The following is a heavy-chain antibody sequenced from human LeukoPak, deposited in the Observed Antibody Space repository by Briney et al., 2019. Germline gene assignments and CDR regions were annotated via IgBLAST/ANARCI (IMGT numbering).Heavy chain of an antibody. CDR3: ARGHRVTMVRGVIITARPRGWFDP. Sequence: SETLSLTCAVYGGSFSGYYWSWIRQPPGKGLEWIGEINHSGSTNYNPSLKSRVTIPVDTSKNQFSLKLSSVTAADTAVYYCARGHRVTMVRGVIITARPRGWFDPWGQGTLVTVSS. V-gene: IGHV4-34*01. CDR1: GGSFSGYY. D-gene: IGHD3-10*01. CDR2: INHSGST. J-gene: IGHJ5*02.